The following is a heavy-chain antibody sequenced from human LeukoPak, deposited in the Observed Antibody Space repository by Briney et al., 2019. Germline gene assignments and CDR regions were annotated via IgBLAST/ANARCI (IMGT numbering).Heavy chain of an antibody. D-gene: IGHD3-10*01. CDR3: ARDGGSGSFT. Sequence: ETLSLTCTVSGGSINGYYWSWIRQPAGKGLEWIGRISSSGTTNYNPSLKSRITVSVNTSKNQFSLRLNSVTAADTAVYYCARDGGSGSFTWGQGTLVTVSS. CDR1: GGSINGYY. J-gene: IGHJ4*02. CDR2: ISSSGTT. V-gene: IGHV4-4*07.